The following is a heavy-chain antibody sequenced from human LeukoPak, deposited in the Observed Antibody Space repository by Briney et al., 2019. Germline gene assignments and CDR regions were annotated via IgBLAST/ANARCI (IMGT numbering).Heavy chain of an antibody. D-gene: IGHD3-10*01. V-gene: IGHV3-74*01. CDR2: INSEGSSI. J-gene: IGHJ4*02. CDR1: GLTISNYW. CDR3: ARGRGVSLDY. Sequence: GGSLRLSCAASGLTISNYWMHWVRQVPGKGLVWVSRINSEGSSISYADSVKGRFTISRDNAKSTLNLQMNSLRAEDTAVYYCARGRGVSLDYWGQGALVTVPS.